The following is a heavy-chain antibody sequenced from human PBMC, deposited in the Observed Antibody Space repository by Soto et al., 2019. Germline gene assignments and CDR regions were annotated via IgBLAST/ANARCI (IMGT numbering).Heavy chain of an antibody. V-gene: IGHV4-34*01. D-gene: IGHD6-6*01. CDR3: ARGAAPKLYYFDY. CDR2: INHSGST. Sequence: PSETLSLTCAVYGGSFSGYYWSWIRQPPGKGLEWIGEINHSGSTNYNPSLKSRVTISVDTSKNQFSLKLSSVTAADTAVYYCARGAAPKLYYFDYWGQGTPVTVYS. CDR1: GGSFSGYY. J-gene: IGHJ4*02.